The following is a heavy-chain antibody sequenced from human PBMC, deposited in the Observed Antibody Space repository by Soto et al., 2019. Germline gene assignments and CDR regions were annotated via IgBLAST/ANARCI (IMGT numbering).Heavy chain of an antibody. CDR3: ARSRFGEGALYDY. V-gene: IGHV4-39*01. J-gene: IGHJ4*02. D-gene: IGHD3-10*02. CDR1: GGSISSSSYY. CDR2: IYYSGST. Sequence: SETLSLTCTVSGGSISSSSYYWGWIRQPPGKGLEWIGSIYYSGSTYYNPSLKSRVTISVDTSKNQFSLKLSSVTAADTAVYYCARSRFGEGALYDYWGQGTLVTVSS.